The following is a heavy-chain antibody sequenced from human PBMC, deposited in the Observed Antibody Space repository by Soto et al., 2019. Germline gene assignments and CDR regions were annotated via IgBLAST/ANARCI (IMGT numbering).Heavy chain of an antibody. D-gene: IGHD3-3*01. CDR1: GGSVSSGSYY. CDR3: ARVGGERWFDP. Sequence: SETLSLTCTVSGGSVSSGSYYWSWIRQPPGKGLEWIGYIYYSGSTNYNPSLKSRVTISVDTSKNQFSLKLSSVTAADTAVYYCARVGGERWFDPWGQGTLVTVSS. V-gene: IGHV4-61*01. J-gene: IGHJ5*02. CDR2: IYYSGST.